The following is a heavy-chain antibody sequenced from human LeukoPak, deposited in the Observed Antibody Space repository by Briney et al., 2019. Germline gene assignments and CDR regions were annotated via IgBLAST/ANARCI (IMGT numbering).Heavy chain of an antibody. CDR1: GGSISSYY. J-gene: IGHJ3*02. V-gene: IGHV4-59*01. D-gene: IGHD3-16*01. CDR2: IYFTGNT. CDR3: ARVGGGTFDI. Sequence: PSETLSLTCTVSGGSISSYYWSWIRQPPGKGLEWIGYIYFTGNTNYNPSLKSRVTMSVDTSENHFSLRLTSVTAADTAVYYCARVGGGTFDIWGQGTMVTVSS.